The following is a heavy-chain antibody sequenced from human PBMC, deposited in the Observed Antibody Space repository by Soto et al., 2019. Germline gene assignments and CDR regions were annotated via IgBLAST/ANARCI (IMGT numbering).Heavy chain of an antibody. CDR3: ARDFGRHCSSTRCDPFYFDS. Sequence: QVQLQESGPGLVKPSETLSLICTVSRVSISDYYWSWIRQPPGKGLEWIGYIHYSGSTDYDPSLRSRVTISVDTSKNQFSLELTSVTATDTAVYYCARDFGRHCSSTRCDPFYFDSWGQGTLVTVSS. D-gene: IGHD2-2*01. V-gene: IGHV4-59*01. J-gene: IGHJ4*02. CDR2: IHYSGST. CDR1: RVSISDYY.